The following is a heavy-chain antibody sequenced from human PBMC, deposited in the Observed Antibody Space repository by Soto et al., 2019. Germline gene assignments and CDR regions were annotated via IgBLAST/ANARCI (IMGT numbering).Heavy chain of an antibody. CDR1: GFTFSNAW. V-gene: IGHV3-15*01. D-gene: IGHD4-17*01. J-gene: IGHJ4*02. Sequence: GGSLRLSCAASGFTFSNAWMSWVRQAPGKGLEWVGRIKSKTDGGTTDYAAPVKGRFTISRDDSKNTLYLQMNSLKTEDTAVYYCTDHADYGDYFDYWGQGTLVTVYS. CDR2: IKSKTDGGTT. CDR3: TDHADYGDYFDY.